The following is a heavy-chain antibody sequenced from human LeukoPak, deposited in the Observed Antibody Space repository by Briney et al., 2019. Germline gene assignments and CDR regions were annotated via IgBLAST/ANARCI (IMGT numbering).Heavy chain of an antibody. Sequence: ASVKVSCKASGYTFTSYGISWVRQAPGQGLEWMGWISAYNGNKKYAQKYQGRVSMTTDTSTSTAYMELRSLRSDDTAVYYCARAPGITRGTIGFDPWGQGTLVTVSS. D-gene: IGHD1-14*01. CDR1: GYTFTSYG. J-gene: IGHJ5*02. CDR2: ISAYNGNK. V-gene: IGHV1-18*01. CDR3: ARAPGITRGTIGFDP.